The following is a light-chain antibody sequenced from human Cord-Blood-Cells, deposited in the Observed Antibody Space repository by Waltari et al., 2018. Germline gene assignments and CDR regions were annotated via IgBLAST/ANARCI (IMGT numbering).Light chain of an antibody. CDR2: GNS. CDR3: QSYDSSLRV. J-gene: IGLJ3*02. Sequence: QSVLTQPPSVSGAPGQRVTISCTGSSSNIGACYDVHWYQQLPGTAPKLLIYGNSNRPSGVPDRFSGSKSGTSASLAITGLQAEDEADYYCQSYDSSLRVFGGGTKLTVL. V-gene: IGLV1-40*01. CDR1: SSNIGACYD.